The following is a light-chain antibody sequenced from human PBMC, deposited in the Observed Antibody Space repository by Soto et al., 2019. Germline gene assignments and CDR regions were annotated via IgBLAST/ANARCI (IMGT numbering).Light chain of an antibody. V-gene: IGKV1-9*01. CDR2: ATS. CDR1: QGIGNS. CDR3: QQLNTYPRT. Sequence: IQLTQSPSSLSASVGDRVTITCRASQGIGNSLAWYQQKPGETPKLLIYATSTLQSGVPSRFTGSGSRTDFTLNVSSLQPEDFATYYCQQLNTYPRTFGPGTKVDIK. J-gene: IGKJ3*01.